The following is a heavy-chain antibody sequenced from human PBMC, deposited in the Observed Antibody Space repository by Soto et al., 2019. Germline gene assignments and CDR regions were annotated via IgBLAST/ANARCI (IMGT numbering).Heavy chain of an antibody. V-gene: IGHV1-46*01. J-gene: IGHJ6*02. CDR3: ARDGVGYYYVSGSYRPHYYFSGMAV. Sequence: GQGLEWMGIINPSGGSTSYAQKFQGRVTMSRDTSTSTVYMELSSMRSEDTAVYYCARDGVGYYYVSGSYRPHYYFSGMAVQAHGTTVPVSS. D-gene: IGHD3-10*01. CDR2: INPSGGST.